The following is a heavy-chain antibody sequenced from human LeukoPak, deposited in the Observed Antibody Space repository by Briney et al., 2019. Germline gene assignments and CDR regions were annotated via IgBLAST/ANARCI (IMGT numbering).Heavy chain of an antibody. CDR1: GYSFTSYW. CDR3: ARLGDGYNLDY. J-gene: IGHJ4*02. V-gene: IGHV5-51*01. CDR2: IYPGDSDT. D-gene: IGHD5-24*01. Sequence: GESLKISCKGSGYSFTSYWIAWVRQMPGKGLEWMGIIYPGDSDTRYSSSFQGQVTISADKSFRTAYLQWSSLKTSDTAVYYCARLGDGYNLDYWGQGTLVTVSS.